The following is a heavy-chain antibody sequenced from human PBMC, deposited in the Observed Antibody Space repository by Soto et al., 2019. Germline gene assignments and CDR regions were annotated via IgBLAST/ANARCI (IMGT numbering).Heavy chain of an antibody. CDR3: AKGAARYFDY. CDR2: ISPLKGNT. D-gene: IGHD1-26*01. J-gene: IGHJ4*02. Sequence: ASVKVSCKASGYTFTNYVIHWVRQAPGQGLEWMGWISPLKGNTKYAQKVQGRVSVTTDTSTNTVYMELNGLRGEDTGTYYCAKGAARYFDYWGRGTLVTVSS. CDR1: GYTFTNYV. V-gene: IGHV1-18*01.